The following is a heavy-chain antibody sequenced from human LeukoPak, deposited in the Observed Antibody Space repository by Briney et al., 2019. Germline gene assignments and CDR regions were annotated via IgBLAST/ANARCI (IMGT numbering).Heavy chain of an antibody. V-gene: IGHV4-39*07. D-gene: IGHD6-19*01. J-gene: IGHJ4*02. CDR3: ARWDDSAWAFGN. CDR2: VYFSGNT. CDR1: GDSISSPYYY. Sequence: PSETLSLTCIVSGDSISSPYYYWGWIRQSPGKGLEWIGSVYFSGNTYHNPSLKSRVTISVDTSKNQLSLRLTSVTAADTAVYYCARWDDSAWAFGNWGPGTLVTVSS.